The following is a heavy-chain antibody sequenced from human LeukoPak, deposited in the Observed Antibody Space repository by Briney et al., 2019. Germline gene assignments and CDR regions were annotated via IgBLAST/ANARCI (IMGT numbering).Heavy chain of an antibody. J-gene: IGHJ4*02. CDR3: ARAGITTAGAIDF. V-gene: IGHV3-13*01. CDR2: ITTTGAT. Sequence: PGGSLRLSCAASGFTLSNYDMCWVRQVKGKGLEWVSGITTTGATYAPGSVKGRFTISREDAKNSLYLQINSLRAGDTAVYYCARAGITTAGAIDFWGQGTLVTVSS. CDR1: GFTLSNYD. D-gene: IGHD2-8*02.